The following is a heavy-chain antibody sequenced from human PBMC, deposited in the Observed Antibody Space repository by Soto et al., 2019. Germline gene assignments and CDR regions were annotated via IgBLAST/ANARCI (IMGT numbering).Heavy chain of an antibody. CDR1: GGTFSSYA. CDR2: IIPIFGTA. V-gene: IGHV1-69*13. Sequence: ASVKVSCKASGGTFSSYAISWVRQAPGQGLERMGGIIPIFGTANYAQKFQGRVTITADESTSTAYMELSSLRSEDTAVYYCARVSRYCSGGSCYFLPGIDYWGQGTLVTVSS. CDR3: ARVSRYCSGGSCYFLPGIDY. D-gene: IGHD2-15*01. J-gene: IGHJ4*02.